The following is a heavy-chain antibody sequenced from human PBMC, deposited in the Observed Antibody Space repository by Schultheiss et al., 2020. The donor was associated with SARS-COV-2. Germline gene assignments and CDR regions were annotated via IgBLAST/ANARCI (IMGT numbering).Heavy chain of an antibody. CDR1: GFTFSDYY. V-gene: IGHV3-66*01. CDR2: IYSGGST. Sequence: GGSLRLSCAASGFTFSDYYMSWIRQAPGKGLEWVSVIYSGGSTYYADSVKGRFTISRDNSKNTLYLQMNSLRAEDTAVYYCAREVRRLERQASKYYYYGMDVWGQGTTVTVSS. J-gene: IGHJ6*02. CDR3: AREVRRLERQASKYYYYGMDV. D-gene: IGHD1-1*01.